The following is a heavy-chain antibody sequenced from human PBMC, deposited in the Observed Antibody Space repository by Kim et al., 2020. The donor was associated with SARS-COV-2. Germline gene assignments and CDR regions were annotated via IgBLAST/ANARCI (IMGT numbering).Heavy chain of an antibody. D-gene: IGHD6-19*01. CDR2: ISGSGGST. Sequence: GGSLRLSCAASGFTFSSYAMSWVRQAPGKGLEWVSAISGSGGSTYYADSVKVRFTISRDNSKNTLYLEMNRLRAEDTAVCYCAKDFAYSSGWEDYWGQGTLVTVSS. V-gene: IGHV3-23*01. J-gene: IGHJ4*02. CDR1: GFTFSSYA. CDR3: AKDFAYSSGWEDY.